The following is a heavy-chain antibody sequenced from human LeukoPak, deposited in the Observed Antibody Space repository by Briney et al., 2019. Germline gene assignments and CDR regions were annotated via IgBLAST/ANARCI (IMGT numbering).Heavy chain of an antibody. CDR1: GFTFTSSA. V-gene: IGHV1-58*02. CDR3: AAKGYYYDSSGQNYFDY. D-gene: IGHD3-22*01. Sequence: SVKVSCKASGFTFTSSAMQWVRQARGQRLEWIGWIVVGSGNTNYAQKFQERVTITRDMSTSTAYMELSSLRSEDTAVYYCAAKGYYYDSSGQNYFDYWGQGTLVTVS. CDR2: IVVGSGNT. J-gene: IGHJ4*02.